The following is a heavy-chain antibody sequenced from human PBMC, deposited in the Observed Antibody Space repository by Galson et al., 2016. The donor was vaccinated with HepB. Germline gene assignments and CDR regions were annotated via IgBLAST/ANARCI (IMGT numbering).Heavy chain of an antibody. D-gene: IGHD1-14*01. CDR2: TYYRSAWYY. V-gene: IGHV6-1*01. J-gene: IGHJ3*01. CDR1: GDSVSNNSAA. Sequence: CAISGDSVSNNSAAWNWVRQSPSRGLEWLGRTYYRSAWYYDYTLSLRGRIIVNSDTSTNQFSLQLNSVTPEDTAIYYCTRTTHRGRKLAFDVWGPGSTVTVSS. CDR3: TRTTHRGRKLAFDV.